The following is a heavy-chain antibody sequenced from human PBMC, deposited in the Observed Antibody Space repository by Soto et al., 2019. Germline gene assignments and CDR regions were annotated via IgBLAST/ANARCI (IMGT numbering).Heavy chain of an antibody. V-gene: IGHV3-30*18. D-gene: IGHD6-25*01. CDR3: AKVAAEGDDY. J-gene: IGHJ4*02. Sequence: QVQLVESGGGVVQPWRSLRLSCAASGFTFSSYGMHWVRQAPGKGLEWVAVISYDGSNKYYADSVKGRFTISRDNSKNTLYLQMNSLRAEDTAVYYCAKVAAEGDDYWGQGTLVTVSS. CDR2: ISYDGSNK. CDR1: GFTFSSYG.